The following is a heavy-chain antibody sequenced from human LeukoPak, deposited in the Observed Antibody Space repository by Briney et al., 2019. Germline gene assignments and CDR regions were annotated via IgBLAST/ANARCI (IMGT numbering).Heavy chain of an antibody. CDR2: ITGDASVT. D-gene: IGHD6-13*01. V-gene: IGHV3-23*01. J-gene: IGHJ3*02. CDR3: AKAYSTSLYGDAFHI. CDR1: GFTFRFYA. Sequence: GGSLRLSCAGSGFTFRFYAMTWVRQAPGKGLEWVSGITGDASVTYDADSVKGRFNISRDNSKNTLYLQLSSLRVEDTAVYYCAKAYSTSLYGDAFHIWSQGTMVTVSS.